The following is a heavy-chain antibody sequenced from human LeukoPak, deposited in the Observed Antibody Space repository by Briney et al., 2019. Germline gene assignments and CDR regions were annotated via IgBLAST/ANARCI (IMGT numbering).Heavy chain of an antibody. D-gene: IGHD5-18*01. J-gene: IGHJ6*03. CDR1: GYTFTSYA. V-gene: IGHV7-4-1*02. Sequence: ASVKVSCKASGYTFTSYAMNWVRQAPGQGLEWMGWINTNTGNPTYAQGFTGRFVFSLDTSVSTAYLQISSLKAEDTAVYYCARGRYSYGYDRPYYMDVWGKGTTVTVSS. CDR3: ARGRYSYGYDRPYYMDV. CDR2: INTNTGNP.